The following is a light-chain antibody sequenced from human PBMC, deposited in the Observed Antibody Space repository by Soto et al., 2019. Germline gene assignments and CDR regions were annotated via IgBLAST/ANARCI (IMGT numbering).Light chain of an antibody. Sequence: QSVLTQPASVSGSPGQSITVSCTGSSSDFVDDKYVSWYQQQPGKGPNLLIYGVNSRPSGISNRFSGSKSGNTASLTISGLQVEDEAEYFCGSFITSRIRVFGGGTKVTVL. J-gene: IGLJ3*02. CDR2: GVN. CDR1: SSDFVDDKY. CDR3: GSFITSRIRV. V-gene: IGLV2-14*01.